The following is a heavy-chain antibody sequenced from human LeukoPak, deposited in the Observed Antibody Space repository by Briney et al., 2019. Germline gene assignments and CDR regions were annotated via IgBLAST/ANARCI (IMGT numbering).Heavy chain of an antibody. CDR3: ARHGKIAVAT. Sequence: PSETLSLTCAVYGGSFSGYYWSWIRQPPGKGLEWIGEINHSGSTNYNPSLKSRVTISVDTSKNQFSLKLSSVTAADTAVYYCARHGKIAVATWGQGTLVTVSS. CDR2: INHSGST. D-gene: IGHD6-19*01. CDR1: GGSFSGYY. J-gene: IGHJ5*02. V-gene: IGHV4-34*01.